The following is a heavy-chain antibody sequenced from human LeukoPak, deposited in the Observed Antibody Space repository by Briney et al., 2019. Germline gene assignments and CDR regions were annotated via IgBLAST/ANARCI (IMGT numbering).Heavy chain of an antibody. D-gene: IGHD6-19*01. Sequence: GGTLRLSCAASGFTFSSYWMSWVRQAPGKGLEWVANIKQDGSEKYYVESVKGRFTISRDNAKNSLSLQMNSLRAEDTAVYYCAREGSGWTIDYWGQGTLVTVSS. CDR2: IKQDGSEK. J-gene: IGHJ4*02. CDR3: AREGSGWTIDY. V-gene: IGHV3-7*01. CDR1: GFTFSSYW.